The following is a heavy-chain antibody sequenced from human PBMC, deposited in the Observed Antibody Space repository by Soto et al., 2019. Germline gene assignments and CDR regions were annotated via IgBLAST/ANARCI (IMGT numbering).Heavy chain of an antibody. J-gene: IGHJ6*02. D-gene: IGHD1-26*01. CDR3: ARHGSLGWELGYYYGMDV. Sequence: GESLKISCKGSGYSFTSYWIGWVCQMPGKGLEWMGIIYPGDSDTRYSPSFQGQVTISADKSISTAYLQWSSLKASDTAMYYCARHGSLGWELGYYYGMDVWGQGTTVTVSS. CDR2: IYPGDSDT. V-gene: IGHV5-51*01. CDR1: GYSFTSYW.